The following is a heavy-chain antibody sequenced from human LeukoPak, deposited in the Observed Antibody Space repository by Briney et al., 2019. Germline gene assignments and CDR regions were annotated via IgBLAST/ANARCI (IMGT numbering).Heavy chain of an antibody. J-gene: IGHJ4*02. D-gene: IGHD5-18*01. CDR3: ARHPGYSSGWWYFDF. V-gene: IGHV4-39*01. CDR1: GGSINSNNHY. Sequence: PSETLSLTCNVSGGSINSNNHYWGWIRQPPGKGLEWLGSINYSGTIFYSPSLNSRVTISVDTSGNQFSLKLTSATAADTAVYYCARHPGYSSGWWYFDFWGQGTLVPVSS. CDR2: INYSGTI.